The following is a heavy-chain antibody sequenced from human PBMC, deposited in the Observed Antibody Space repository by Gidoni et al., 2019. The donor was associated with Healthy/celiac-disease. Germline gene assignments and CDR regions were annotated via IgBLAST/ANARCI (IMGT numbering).Heavy chain of an antibody. J-gene: IGHJ6*02. CDR2: IIPILGIA. CDR3: ARDTGYVDTAMVTTPHYYYYGMDV. Sequence: QVQLVQSGAEVKKPGSSVKVSCKASGGTFSSYAISWVRQAPGQGLEWMGRIIPILGIANYAQKFQGRVTITADKSTSTAYMELSSLRSEDTAVYYCARDTGYVDTAMVTTPHYYYYGMDVWGQGTTVTVSS. V-gene: IGHV1-69*04. D-gene: IGHD5-18*01. CDR1: GGTFSSYA.